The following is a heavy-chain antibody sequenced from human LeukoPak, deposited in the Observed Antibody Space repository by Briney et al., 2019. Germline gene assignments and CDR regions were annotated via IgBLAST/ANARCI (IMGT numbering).Heavy chain of an antibody. V-gene: IGHV1-69*13. CDR3: ARAYCTNGVCYTFDY. CDR1: GGTFSSYT. CDR2: IIPISGTA. Sequence: APVKVSCKASGGTFSSYTISWVRQAPGQGLEWMGGIIPISGTANYAQKFQGRVTITADESTSTAYMELSSLRSEDTAVYYCARAYCTNGVCYTFDYWGQGTLVTVSS. J-gene: IGHJ4*02. D-gene: IGHD2-8*01.